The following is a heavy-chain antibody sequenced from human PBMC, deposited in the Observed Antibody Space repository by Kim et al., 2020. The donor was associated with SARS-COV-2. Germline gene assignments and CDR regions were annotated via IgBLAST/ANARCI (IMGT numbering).Heavy chain of an antibody. V-gene: IGHV3-23*01. D-gene: IGHD6-19*01. CDR3: AKDMSCSSGWFYS. CDR2: ISGSTGST. CDR1: GFTFSNYD. Sequence: GGSLRLSCTASGFTFSNYDMSWVRQAPGKGLEWVASISGSTGSTYYADFVKGRFTISRDNSKNTLYVQMNTLRAEDTAMYYCAKDMSCSSGWFYSWGHGT. J-gene: IGHJ5*01.